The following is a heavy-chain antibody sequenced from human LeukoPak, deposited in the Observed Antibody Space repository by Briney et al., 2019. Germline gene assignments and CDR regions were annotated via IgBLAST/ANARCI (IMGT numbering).Heavy chain of an antibody. V-gene: IGHV1-2*02. J-gene: IGHJ6*02. CDR2: INPNSGGT. Sequence: ASVKDSCKASGYTFSAYYMHWVRQAPGQGLEWMGWINPNSGGTNYAQKFQGRVTMTRDTSISTAYMELSRLRSDDTAVYYCARDHPGIGYYYYGMDVWGQGTTVTVSS. CDR3: ARDHPGIGYYYYGMDV. CDR1: GYTFSAYY. D-gene: IGHD1-14*01.